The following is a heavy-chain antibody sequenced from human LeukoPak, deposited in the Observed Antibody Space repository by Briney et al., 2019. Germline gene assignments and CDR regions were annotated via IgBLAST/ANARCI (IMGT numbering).Heavy chain of an antibody. CDR2: IYHSGST. CDR3: ARGRIPRDDY. CDR1: GYSISSGYY. Sequence: SETLSLTCTVSGYSISSGYYWGWIRQPPGKGLEWIGSIYHSGSTYYNPSLKSRVTMSVDTSKNQFSLKLSSVTAADTAVYYCARGRIPRDDYWGQGTLVTVSS. D-gene: IGHD2-2*02. V-gene: IGHV4-38-2*02. J-gene: IGHJ4*02.